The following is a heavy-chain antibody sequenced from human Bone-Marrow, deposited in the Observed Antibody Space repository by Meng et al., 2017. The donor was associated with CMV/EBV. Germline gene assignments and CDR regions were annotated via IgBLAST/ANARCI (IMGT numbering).Heavy chain of an antibody. CDR3: TRRMFSVVAGTDDAFEI. CDR2: IRSKANSYAT. CDR1: GFTFSGSA. D-gene: IGHD6-19*01. V-gene: IGHV3-73*01. Sequence: GGSLRLSCAASGFTFSGSAMHWVRQASGKGLEWVGRIRSKANSYATAYAASVKGRFTISRDDSKNTAYLQMNSLKTEDTAVYYCTRRMFSVVAGTDDAFEIWGQGTMVTVSS. J-gene: IGHJ3*02.